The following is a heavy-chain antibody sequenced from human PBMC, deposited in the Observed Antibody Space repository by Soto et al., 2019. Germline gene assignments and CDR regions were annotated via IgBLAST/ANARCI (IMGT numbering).Heavy chain of an antibody. J-gene: IGHJ3*01. CDR3: ASGDRGDFDL. Sequence: EVQLVESGGGLVQPGESLRLSCAASGFTFSYYWMHWVRQTPGKGLLWVSHIHNDGSRTTYADSVKGRFTISRDNARKTVYLQMNSLRDDDTAVYYCASGDRGDFDLWGQGTAVTVSS. V-gene: IGHV3-74*03. CDR2: IHNDGSRT. D-gene: IGHD7-27*01. CDR1: GFTFSYYW.